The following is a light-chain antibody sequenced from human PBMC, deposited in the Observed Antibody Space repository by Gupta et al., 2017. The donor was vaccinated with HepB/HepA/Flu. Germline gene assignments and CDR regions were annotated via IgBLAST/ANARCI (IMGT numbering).Light chain of an antibody. CDR2: GAS. CDR3: QQYNSWPPGYT. CDR1: QSVSSN. V-gene: IGKV3-15*01. Sequence: ELVMTQSPATLSVSPGERATLSCRASQSVSSNLAWYQQKPGQAPRLLIYGASTRATGIPARFSGSGSGTEFTLTISSLQSEDFAVYYCQQYNSWPPGYTFGQGTKLEIK. J-gene: IGKJ2*01.